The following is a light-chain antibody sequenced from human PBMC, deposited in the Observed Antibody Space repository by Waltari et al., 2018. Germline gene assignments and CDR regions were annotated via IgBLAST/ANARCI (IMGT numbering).Light chain of an antibody. CDR2: NVS. V-gene: IGKV2-30*01. CDR3: MHSVQWPWT. Sequence: VMTQSPLSLPATLGQPASISCRSSQGLVYSDGTTYLNWFQQRTGQSQRLLMYNVSNRDSGVPDRVSGRGSGTDFTLKIRRVEAEDVGVYYCMHSVQWPWTVGQGTKVEVK. J-gene: IGKJ1*01. CDR1: QGLVYSDGTTY.